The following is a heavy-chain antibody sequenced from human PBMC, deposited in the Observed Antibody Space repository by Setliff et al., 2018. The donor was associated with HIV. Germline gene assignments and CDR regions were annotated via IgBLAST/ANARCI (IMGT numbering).Heavy chain of an antibody. D-gene: IGHD1-26*01. V-gene: IGHV4-4*09. CDR2: IYTSGST. J-gene: IGHJ4*02. CDR1: GGSISSYY. Sequence: SETLSLTCTVSGGSISSYYWSWTRQPPGKGLQWIGYIYTSGSTNYNPSLKSRVTISVDTSKNQFSLKVSSVTAADTAVYYCARRGSYSSPETLWGQGTLVTVSS. CDR3: ARRGSYSSPETL.